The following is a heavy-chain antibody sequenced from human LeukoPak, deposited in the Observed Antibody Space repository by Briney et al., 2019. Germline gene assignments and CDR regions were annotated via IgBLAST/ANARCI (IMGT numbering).Heavy chain of an antibody. CDR3: AREGSDYGDYEPFGTGNWFDP. J-gene: IGHJ5*02. Sequence: ASVKVSCKASGYTFTGYYMHWVRQAPGQGLEWVGWISPNSGGTNYAQKFQGSVTMTRDTSISTAYMELSRLRSDDTAVYYCAREGSDYGDYEPFGTGNWFDPWGQGTLVTVSS. CDR2: ISPNSGGT. CDR1: GYTFTGYY. V-gene: IGHV1-2*02. D-gene: IGHD4-17*01.